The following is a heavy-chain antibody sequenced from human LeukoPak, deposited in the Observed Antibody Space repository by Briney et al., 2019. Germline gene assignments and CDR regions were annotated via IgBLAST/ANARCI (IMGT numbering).Heavy chain of an antibody. J-gene: IGHJ4*02. V-gene: IGHV4-31*03. CDR3: ARFPNNYYFDY. Sequence: SETLSLTCIVSGGSISSGGYYWSWIRQHPGKGLEWIGYIYYSGSTYYNPSLKSRVTISVDTSKNQFSLKLSSVTAADTAVYYCARFPNNYYFDYWGQGTLVTVSS. CDR2: IYYSGST. CDR1: GGSISSGGYY.